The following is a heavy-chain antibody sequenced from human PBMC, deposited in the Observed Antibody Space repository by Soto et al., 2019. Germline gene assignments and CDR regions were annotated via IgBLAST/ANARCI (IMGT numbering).Heavy chain of an antibody. D-gene: IGHD2-2*01. V-gene: IGHV4-4*07. CDR2: IYTSGST. Sequence: PSETLSLTCTVSGGSISSYYWSWIRQPAGKGLEWIGRIYTSGSTNYNPSLKSRVTMSVDTSKNQFSLKLSSVTAADTAVYYCARDAGADIVVVSAGNKWFDPWGQGTLVTVS. J-gene: IGHJ5*02. CDR1: GGSISSYY. CDR3: ARDAGADIVVVSAGNKWFDP.